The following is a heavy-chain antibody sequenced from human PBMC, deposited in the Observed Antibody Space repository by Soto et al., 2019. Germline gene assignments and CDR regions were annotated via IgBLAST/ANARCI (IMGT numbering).Heavy chain of an antibody. J-gene: IGHJ4*02. CDR3: ARGCWVYYFAY. V-gene: IGHV4-30-2*01. D-gene: IGHD2-8*01. CDR1: GGSISSGGYS. CDR2: IYHSGST. Sequence: QLQLQESGSGLVKPSQTLSLTCGVSGGSISSGGYSWSWIRQPPGKGLEWIGYIYHSGSTYYNPFLKSRVTISVDRSKNQCSLKVSSVPASDRAVYYCARGCWVYYFAYWGQGTVVTVSS.